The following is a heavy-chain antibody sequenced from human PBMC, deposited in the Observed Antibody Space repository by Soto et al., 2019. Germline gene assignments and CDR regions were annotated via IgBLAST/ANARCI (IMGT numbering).Heavy chain of an antibody. D-gene: IGHD1-26*01. J-gene: IGHJ4*02. CDR1: GFTFSSYA. CDR2: ISGSGSNK. CDR3: ARWGCSGSNCNLNQRSFDL. Sequence: PGGSLRLSFAASGFTFSSYAMSWVRQAPGKGLEWVAAISGSGSNKYYADSVRGRFTISRDNSKNTMSLQMNSLRVEDTAMYYCARWGCSGSNCNLNQRSFDLWGQGTLVTVSS. V-gene: IGHV3-23*01.